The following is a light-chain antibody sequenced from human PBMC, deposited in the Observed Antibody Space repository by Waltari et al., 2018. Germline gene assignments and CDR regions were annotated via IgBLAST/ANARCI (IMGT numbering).Light chain of an antibody. CDR2: EVT. Sequence: QSALTQPASVSGSPAQSITISCTGTSSYCCRYHLVSCYQQHPGKAPKLMIFEVTKRPSGVSNRFSGSTSGNTASLTISGLQAEDEAVYFCNSFTSSNTVIFGGGTKLTV. CDR1: SSYCCRYHL. J-gene: IGLJ2*01. V-gene: IGLV2-14*02. CDR3: NSFTSSNTVI.